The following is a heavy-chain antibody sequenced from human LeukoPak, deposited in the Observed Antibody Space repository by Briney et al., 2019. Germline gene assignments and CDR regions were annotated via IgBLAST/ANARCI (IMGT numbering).Heavy chain of an antibody. V-gene: IGHV3-23*01. CDR1: GFPFSSYG. J-gene: IGHJ4*02. D-gene: IGHD3-9*01. CDR3: AKDRELRYFDWLPHPPYFDY. CDR2: LSGSGGST. Sequence: GGSLRLSCAASGFPFSSYGMSWVRQAPGKGLEWVSGLSGSGGSTYYADSVKGRFTISRDNSKNTLYLQMNSLRAEDTAVYYCAKDRELRYFDWLPHPPYFDYWGQGTLVTVSS.